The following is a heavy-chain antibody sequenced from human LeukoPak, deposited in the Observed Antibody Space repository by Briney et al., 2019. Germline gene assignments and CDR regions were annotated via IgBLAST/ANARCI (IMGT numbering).Heavy chain of an antibody. J-gene: IGHJ6*02. V-gene: IGHV4-34*01. D-gene: IGHD4-23*01. CDR3: ARGGGGGNSYYYYGMDV. CDR2: INHSGST. Sequence: ETLSLTCAVYGGSFSGYYWSWIRQPPGKGLEWIGEINHSGSTNYDPSLKSRVTISVDTSKNQFSLKLSSVTAADTAVYYCARGGGGGNSYYYYGMDVWGQGTTVTVSS. CDR1: GGSFSGYY.